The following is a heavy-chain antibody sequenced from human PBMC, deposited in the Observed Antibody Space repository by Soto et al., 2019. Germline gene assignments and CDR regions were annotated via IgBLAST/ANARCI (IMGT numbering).Heavy chain of an antibody. CDR3: ARDPRSDY. V-gene: IGHV3-7*03. CDR1: GFSVSSYL. J-gene: IGHJ4*02. Sequence: GGSLRLFCAASGFSVSSYLMSGGRQAPGKGLEWVANIKQDGSEKYYVDSVKGRFTISRDNAKNSLYLQMNSLRAEDTAVYYCARDPRSDYWGQVTLFIVSS. CDR2: IKQDGSEK.